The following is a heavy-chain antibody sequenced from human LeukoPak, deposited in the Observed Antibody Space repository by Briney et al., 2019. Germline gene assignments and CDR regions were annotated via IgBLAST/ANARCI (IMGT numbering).Heavy chain of an antibody. J-gene: IGHJ3*02. CDR2: ISTYNDNT. D-gene: IGHD1-26*01. V-gene: IGHV1-18*01. CDR3: ARGGPSGSYVWDAFDI. CDR1: GYTFTSYG. Sequence: ASVKVSCTASGYTFTSYGISWVRQAPGQGLEWMGWISTYNDNTNYVQKLQGRVTMTTDTSTSTAYIELRSLRSDDTAVYYCARGGPSGSYVWDAFDIWGQGTMVTVSS.